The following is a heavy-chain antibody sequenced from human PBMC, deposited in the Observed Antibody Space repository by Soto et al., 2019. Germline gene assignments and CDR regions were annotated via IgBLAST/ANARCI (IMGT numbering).Heavy chain of an antibody. Sequence: GASVKVSCKASGYTFTSYAMHWVRQAPGQRLEWMGWINAGSGDTKYSQKFQGRVTITRDTSASTAYMELSSLRSEDTAVYYCARDLGVRGKYYFDYWGQGTLVTVSS. CDR1: GYTFTSYA. J-gene: IGHJ4*02. CDR3: ARDLGVRGKYYFDY. V-gene: IGHV1-3*01. CDR2: INAGSGDT. D-gene: IGHD3-10*01.